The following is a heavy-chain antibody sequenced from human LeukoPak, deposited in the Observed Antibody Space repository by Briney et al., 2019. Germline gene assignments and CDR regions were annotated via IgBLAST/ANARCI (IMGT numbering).Heavy chain of an antibody. CDR2: ISGSGYNT. CDR3: AKDYIGYDQDFDY. V-gene: IGHV3-23*01. Sequence: PGGSLRLSCAASGFTFSSYAMSWVRQAPGKGLEWVSSISGSGYNTYYANSVKGRFSISRGNSKNTLDLQMNSLRAEDTAVYYCAKDYIGYDQDFDYWGQGTLVTVSS. CDR1: GFTFSSYA. J-gene: IGHJ4*02. D-gene: IGHD2-2*01.